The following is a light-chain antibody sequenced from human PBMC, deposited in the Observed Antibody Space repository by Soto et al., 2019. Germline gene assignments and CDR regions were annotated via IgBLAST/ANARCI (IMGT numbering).Light chain of an antibody. V-gene: IGKV3-15*01. CDR1: QSVADN. CDR2: GAS. J-gene: IGKJ5*01. Sequence: EVVMTQSPATLSVSPGERVTLSCRSSQSVADNLAWFQQKPGQGPRLLIYGASTRATGIPARFSGSGSETDFTLTASSLRSEDSAVYYCQQYEKWPPSITFGQGTRLEIK. CDR3: QQYEKWPPSIT.